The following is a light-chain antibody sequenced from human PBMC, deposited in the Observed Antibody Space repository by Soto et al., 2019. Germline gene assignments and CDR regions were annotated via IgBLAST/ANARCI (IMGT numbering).Light chain of an antibody. CDR2: SAS. Sequence: EIGLTQSPGTLSLSPGERATLSCRASKSISSTSLAWYQQKPGQAPRLLTHSASSRASCIPARFSVSGSGTDFSLTISRLEPEDFAVYYCQQCDGSRLPLGPGTKVDI. CDR3: QQCDGSRLP. V-gene: IGKV3-20*01. CDR1: KSISSTS. J-gene: IGKJ3*01.